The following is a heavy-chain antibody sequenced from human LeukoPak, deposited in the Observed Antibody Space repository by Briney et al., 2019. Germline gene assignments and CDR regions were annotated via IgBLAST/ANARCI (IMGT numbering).Heavy chain of an antibody. V-gene: IGHV4-59*01. J-gene: IGHJ4*02. D-gene: IGHD3-10*01. CDR3: ARDTYYYGSGNLSFDY. CDR2: VSYSGST. CDR1: GGSISSYY. Sequence: ASETLSLTCAVSGGSISSYYWSWIRQPPGKGLEWIGYVSYSGSTNYNPSLKSRVTISVDTSKNQFSLKLNSVTAADTAVYYCARDTYYYGSGNLSFDYWGQGTLVTVSS.